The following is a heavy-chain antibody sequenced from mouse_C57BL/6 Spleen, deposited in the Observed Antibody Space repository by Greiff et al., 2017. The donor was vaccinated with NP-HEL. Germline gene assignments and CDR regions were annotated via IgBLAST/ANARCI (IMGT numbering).Heavy chain of an antibody. CDR3: ARDRGWYPYYFDY. Sequence: EVQGVESGGGLVKPGGSLKLSCAASGFTFSSYAMSWVRQTPEKRLEWVATISDGGSYTYYPDNVKGRFTISRDNAKNNLYLQMSHLKSEDTAMYYCARDRGWYPYYFDYWGQGTTLTVSS. CDR2: ISDGGSYT. D-gene: IGHD2-1*01. J-gene: IGHJ2*01. V-gene: IGHV5-4*01. CDR1: GFTFSSYA.